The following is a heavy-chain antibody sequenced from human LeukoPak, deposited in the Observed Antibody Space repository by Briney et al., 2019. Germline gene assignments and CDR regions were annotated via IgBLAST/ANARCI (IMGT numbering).Heavy chain of an antibody. V-gene: IGHV1-69*04. CDR3: ARDGVMVDIVVVPAARRYYYYYMDV. CDR1: GGTFSSYA. J-gene: IGHJ6*03. CDR2: IIPILGIA. Sequence: ASVKVSCKASGGTFSSYAISWVRQAPGQGLEWMGRIIPILGIANYAQKFQGRVTMTRDTSTSTVYMELSSLRSEDTAVYYCARDGVMVDIVVVPAARRYYYYYMDVWGKGTTVTVSS. D-gene: IGHD2-2*03.